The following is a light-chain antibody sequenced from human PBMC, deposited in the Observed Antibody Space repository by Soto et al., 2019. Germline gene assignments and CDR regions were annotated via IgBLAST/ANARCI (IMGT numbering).Light chain of an antibody. CDR3: QQYYSYPRT. CDR2: AAS. J-gene: IGKJ1*01. Sequence: IQMTQSPSSLSASVGDRVTITCRASQGISSYLAWYQQKPGKAPKLLIYAASTLQSGVPSRFSGSGSGTDFTLTISCPQSEDFATYYCQQYYSYPRTFGQGTKVDIK. V-gene: IGKV1-8*01. CDR1: QGISSY.